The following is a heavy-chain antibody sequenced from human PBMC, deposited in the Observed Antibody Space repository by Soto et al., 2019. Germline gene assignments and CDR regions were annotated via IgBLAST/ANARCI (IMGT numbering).Heavy chain of an antibody. CDR3: ARERGSGWTFDY. CDR1: GFTFSTYS. V-gene: IGHV3-48*01. D-gene: IGHD6-19*01. CDR2: ISSSSTI. Sequence: EVQLVESGEDLVQPGGSLRLSCAASGFTFSTYSMNWVRQAPGKGLEWASSISSSSTIYYADSVKGRFTISRDNVQNSLYLQMHSLRAEDTAVYYCARERGSGWTFDYWGQGTLVTVSS. J-gene: IGHJ4*02.